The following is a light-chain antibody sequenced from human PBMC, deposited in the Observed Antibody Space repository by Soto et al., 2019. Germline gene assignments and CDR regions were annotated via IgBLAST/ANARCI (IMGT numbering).Light chain of an antibody. CDR1: SSDVGGYNY. J-gene: IGLJ2*01. Sequence: QSALTQPAYVSGSPGQSITISCTGISSDVGGYNYVSWYQQHPGKGPKLMIYDVSDRPSGVSNRFSGSKSGNTASLTISGLQTEDEAYYYCSSYSSSTTLVVFGRGTRSPS. CDR2: DVS. V-gene: IGLV2-14*01. CDR3: SSYSSSTTLVV.